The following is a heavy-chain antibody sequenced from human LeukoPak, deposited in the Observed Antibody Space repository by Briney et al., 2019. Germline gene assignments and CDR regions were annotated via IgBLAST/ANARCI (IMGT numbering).Heavy chain of an antibody. J-gene: IGHJ5*02. CDR3: ARVTIFGVVIEDVYWFDP. V-gene: IGHV4-59*01. CDR2: IYYSGST. CDR1: GGSISSYY. Sequence: SETLSLTCTVSGGSISSYYWSWIRQPPGKGLEWIGYIYYSGSTNYNPSLKSRVTISVATSKNQFSLKLSSVTAADTAVYYCARVTIFGVVIEDVYWFDPWGQGTLVTVSS. D-gene: IGHD3-3*01.